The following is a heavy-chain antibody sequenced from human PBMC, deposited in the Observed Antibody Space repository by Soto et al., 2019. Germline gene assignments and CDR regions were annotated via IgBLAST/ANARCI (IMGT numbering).Heavy chain of an antibody. V-gene: IGHV1-69*13. J-gene: IGHJ4*02. D-gene: IGHD2-15*01. CDR1: GGTFSSYA. CDR3: ARDEHCSGGSCYSPNFDY. CDR2: IIPIFGTA. Sequence: SVKVSCKASGGTFSSYAISWVRQAPGQGLEWMGGIIPIFGTANYAQKFQGRVTITADESTSTAYMELSSLRSEDTAVYYCARDEHCSGGSCYSPNFDYWGQGTMVTVYS.